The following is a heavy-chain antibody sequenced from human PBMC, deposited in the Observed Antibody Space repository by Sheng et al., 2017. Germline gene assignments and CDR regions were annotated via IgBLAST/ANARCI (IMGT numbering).Heavy chain of an antibody. CDR1: GGSISSSSYY. V-gene: IGHV4-39*07. CDR2: IYYSGST. CDR3: ASNPPPYSSGWYY. J-gene: IGHJ4*02. Sequence: QLQLQESGPGLVKPSETLSLTCTVSGGSISSSSYYWGWIRQPPGKGLEWIGSIYYSGSTYYNPSLKSRVTISVDTSKNQFSLKLSSVTAADTAVYYCASNPPPYSSGWYYWGQGTLVTVSS. D-gene: IGHD6-19*01.